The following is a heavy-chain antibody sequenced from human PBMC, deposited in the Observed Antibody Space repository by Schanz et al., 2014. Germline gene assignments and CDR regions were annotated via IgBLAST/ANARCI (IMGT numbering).Heavy chain of an antibody. CDR1: GFTFSTYA. CDR2: ISGSGGST. CDR3: AREQIMAAAGLVDY. J-gene: IGHJ4*01. D-gene: IGHD6-13*01. V-gene: IGHV3-23*04. Sequence: VQLVESGGGLVKPGGSLRLSCAASGFTFSTYAMSWVRQAPGKGLEWVSAISGSGGSTYYADSVKGRFTISRDNAKNTLYLQMNSLRAEDTAVYYCAREQIMAAAGLVDYWGHGTLVTVSS.